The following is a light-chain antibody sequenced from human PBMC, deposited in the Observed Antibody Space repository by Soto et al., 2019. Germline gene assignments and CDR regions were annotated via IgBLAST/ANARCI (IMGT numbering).Light chain of an antibody. CDR1: ERIYSAY. V-gene: IGKV3-20*01. CDR2: GTS. J-gene: IGKJ1*01. CDR3: QQYNNWPRT. Sequence: EVVLTQSPGTLSLSRGERATLSCRASERIYSAYLGWYQQKPGQAPRLLIYGTSSRATGIPDRFSGSGSGTDFTLTISRLEHEDFEVYYCQQYNNWPRTLGQGTKVDIK.